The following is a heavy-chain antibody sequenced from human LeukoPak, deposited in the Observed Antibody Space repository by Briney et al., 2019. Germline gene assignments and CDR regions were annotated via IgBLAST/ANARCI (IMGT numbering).Heavy chain of an antibody. CDR2: IRYDGSNK. J-gene: IGHJ6*02. V-gene: IGHV3-30*02. Sequence: PGGSLRLSCAASGFTFSSYGMHWVRQAPGKGLEWVAFIRYDGSNKYYADPVKGRFTISRDNSKNTLYLQMNSPRAEDTAVYYCAKDLVRYCSGGSCFSLYYYYGMDVWGQGTTVTVSS. D-gene: IGHD2-15*01. CDR3: AKDLVRYCSGGSCFSLYYYYGMDV. CDR1: GFTFSSYG.